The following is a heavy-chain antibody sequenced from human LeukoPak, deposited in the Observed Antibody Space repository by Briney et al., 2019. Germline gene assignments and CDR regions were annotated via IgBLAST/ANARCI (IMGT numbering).Heavy chain of an antibody. V-gene: IGHV4-59*02. D-gene: IGHD3-22*01. Sequence: SETLSLTCIVSGGSVSGYYWSWIRQPPGKGLEWIGHIYDSGSTNYNPSLKSRVTISMDTSKNQFSLKLYSVTAADTALYYCARHYYPISDSYSFDYWGLGTLVSVSS. J-gene: IGHJ4*02. CDR1: GGSVSGYY. CDR2: IYDSGST. CDR3: ARHYYPISDSYSFDY.